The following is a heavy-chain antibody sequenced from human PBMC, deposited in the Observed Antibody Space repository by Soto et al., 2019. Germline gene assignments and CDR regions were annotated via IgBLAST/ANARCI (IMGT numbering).Heavy chain of an antibody. Sequence: SETLSLTCTVSGDSISGGASFWSWIRQPPGKGLEWIANVYYSGSSYYNPSLKSRLTISVDTTKNQFSLQLKSMTAADTAVYYCAKLSCTSSTCYFPGWFDPWGQGTLVTAPQ. J-gene: IGHJ5*02. CDR3: AKLSCTSSTCYFPGWFDP. CDR1: GDSISGGASF. CDR2: VYYSGSS. D-gene: IGHD2-2*01. V-gene: IGHV4-31*03.